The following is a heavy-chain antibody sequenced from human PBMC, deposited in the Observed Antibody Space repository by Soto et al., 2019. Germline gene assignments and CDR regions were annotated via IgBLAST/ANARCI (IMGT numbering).Heavy chain of an antibody. CDR1: GFTFSSYG. D-gene: IGHD4-17*01. Sequence: GGSLRLSCAASGFTFSSYGMHWVRQAPGKGLEWVAVIWYDGSNKYYADSVKGRFTISRDNSKNTLYLQMNSLRAEDTAVYYCARGLHTVTTLGTQHYYYGMDVWGQGTTVTVSS. J-gene: IGHJ6*02. CDR3: ARGLHTVTTLGTQHYYYGMDV. V-gene: IGHV3-33*01. CDR2: IWYDGSNK.